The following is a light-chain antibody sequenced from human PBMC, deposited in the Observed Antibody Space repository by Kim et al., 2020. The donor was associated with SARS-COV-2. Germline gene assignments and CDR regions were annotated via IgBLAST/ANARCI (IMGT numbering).Light chain of an antibody. CDR1: SLRSYY. V-gene: IGLV3-19*01. J-gene: IGLJ3*02. CDR3: NSRDSSGNHLE. CDR2: GKN. Sequence: SSELTQDPAVSVALGQTVRITCQGDSLRSYYASWNQQKPGQAPVLVIYGKNNRPSGIPDRFSGSSSGNTASLTITGAQAEDEADYYCNSRDSSGNHLEFGGGTQLTVL.